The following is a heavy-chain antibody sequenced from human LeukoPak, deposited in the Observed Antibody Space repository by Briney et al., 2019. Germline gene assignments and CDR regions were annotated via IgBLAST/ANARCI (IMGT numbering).Heavy chain of an antibody. Sequence: SETPSLTCTVSSGSISNYYWSWIRQPAGKGLEWIGHIYTSGSTNYNPSLKSRVTMSVDTSKHQFSLKLTSVTAADTAVYYCARGVGGDPPYYYYYMDVWGKGTTVTISS. CDR2: IYTSGST. CDR1: SGSISNYY. J-gene: IGHJ6*03. V-gene: IGHV4-4*07. D-gene: IGHD2-21*01. CDR3: ARGVGGDPPYYYYYMDV.